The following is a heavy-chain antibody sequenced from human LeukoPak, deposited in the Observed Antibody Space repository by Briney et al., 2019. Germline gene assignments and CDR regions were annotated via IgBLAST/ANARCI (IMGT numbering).Heavy chain of an antibody. V-gene: IGHV3-30-3*01. CDR2: ISYDGSNK. Sequence: PGGSLRLSCAASGFTFSSYAMHWVRQAPGKGLEWVAVISYDGSNKHYADSVKGRFTISRDNSKNTLYLQMNSLRAEDTAVYYCARDSRIHSSGYYWAPFDYWGQGTLVTVSS. J-gene: IGHJ4*02. CDR1: GFTFSSYA. CDR3: ARDSRIHSSGYYWAPFDY. D-gene: IGHD3-22*01.